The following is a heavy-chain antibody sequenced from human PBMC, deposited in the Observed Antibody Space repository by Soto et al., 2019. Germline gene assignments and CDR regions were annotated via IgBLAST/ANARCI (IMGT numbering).Heavy chain of an antibody. V-gene: IGHV3-15*01. CDR2: IKIKTDGGTT. J-gene: IGHJ4*02. CDR3: TTPNMTQAN. CDR1: GFTFSNSW. Sequence: PGGSLRLSCAGSGFTFSNSWMSWVRQAPGKGREWVGRIKIKTDGGTTDYAAPVKGRFTISRDDSKNTLYLQMNSLKTEDTAVYYCTTPNMTQANWGQGTLVTVSS.